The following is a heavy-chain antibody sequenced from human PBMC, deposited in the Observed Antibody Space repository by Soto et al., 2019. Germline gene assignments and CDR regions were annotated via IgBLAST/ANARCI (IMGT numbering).Heavy chain of an antibody. CDR1: GFTFSSYA. CDR2: ISYDGSNK. J-gene: IGHJ6*02. V-gene: IGHV3-30-3*01. CDR3: ARGGYDSTPGLPYYYYYGMDV. D-gene: IGHD3-22*01. Sequence: GGSLRLSCAASGFTFSSYAMHWVRQAPGKGLEWVAVISYDGSNKYYADSVKGRFTISRDNSKNTLYLQMNSLRAEDTAVYYCARGGYDSTPGLPYYYYYGMDVWGQGTTVTVSS.